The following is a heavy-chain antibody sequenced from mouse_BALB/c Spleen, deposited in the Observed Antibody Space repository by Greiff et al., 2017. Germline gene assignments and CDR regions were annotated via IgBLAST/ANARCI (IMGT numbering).Heavy chain of an antibody. CDR2: ISSGGSYT. CDR1: GFTFSSYT. CDR3: TRDGSAWFAY. V-gene: IGHV5-6-4*01. Sequence: EVMLVESGGGLVKPGGSLKLSCAASGFTFSSYTMSWVRQTPEKRLEWVATISSGGSYTYYPDSVKGRFTISRDNAKNNLYLQMSSLKSEDTAMYYCTRDGSAWFAYWGQGTLVTVSA. J-gene: IGHJ3*01.